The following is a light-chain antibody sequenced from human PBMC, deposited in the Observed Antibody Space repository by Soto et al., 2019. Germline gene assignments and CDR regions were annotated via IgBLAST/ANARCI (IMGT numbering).Light chain of an antibody. CDR2: DVR. V-gene: IGLV2-11*01. Sequence: QSALTQPRSVSGSPGQSVTISCTGTSSDVGDYNYVSWYEQRPGKAPKVMIYDVRRRPTGVPDRFSGSKSGNTASLTISGLQAEDEADYYCCSYAGSYTWLFGGGTKVTVL. CDR1: SSDVGDYNY. J-gene: IGLJ3*02. CDR3: CSYAGSYTWL.